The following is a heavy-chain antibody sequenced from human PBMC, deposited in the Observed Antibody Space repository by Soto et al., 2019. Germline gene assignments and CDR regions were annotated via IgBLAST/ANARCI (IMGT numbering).Heavy chain of an antibody. J-gene: IGHJ4*02. Sequence: EVQVWESGGGLVQPGGSLRLSCAGSGFTFSSYAMSWVRQAPGKGLEWVSSISGSGGNTYYADSVKGRFTISRDNSKNTLYMQMNSLRAEDTVVYYCGLAPRGTGDYDYWGQGTLVTVSS. V-gene: IGHV3-23*01. D-gene: IGHD7-27*01. CDR3: GLAPRGTGDYDY. CDR2: ISGSGGNT. CDR1: GFTFSSYA.